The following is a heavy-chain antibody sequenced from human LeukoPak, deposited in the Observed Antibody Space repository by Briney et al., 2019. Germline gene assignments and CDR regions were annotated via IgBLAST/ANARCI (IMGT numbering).Heavy chain of an antibody. CDR1: GYTFTGYY. J-gene: IGHJ4*02. Sequence: ASVKVSCKASGYTFTGYYMHWVRQAPGQGLEWMRRVNPNSGGTNYAQKFQGRVTMTRDTSINTAYLELSRLRSDDTAVYYCARDPRIAVAGKYFDYWGQGTLVTVSS. CDR3: ARDPRIAVAGKYFDY. CDR2: VNPNSGGT. D-gene: IGHD6-19*01. V-gene: IGHV1-2*06.